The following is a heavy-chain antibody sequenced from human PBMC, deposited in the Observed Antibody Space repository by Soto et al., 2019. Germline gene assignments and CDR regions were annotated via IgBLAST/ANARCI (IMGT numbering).Heavy chain of an antibody. V-gene: IGHV1-46*02. CDR2: INPSGGST. Sequence: ASVKVSCKASGYTFNSYYMHWVRQAPGQGLEWMGIINPSGGSTSYAQKFQGRVTMTRDTSTSTVYMELSSLRSEDTAVYYCALSDFWSGYYTGSVRGNWFDPWGQGTLVTVSS. D-gene: IGHD3-3*01. J-gene: IGHJ5*02. CDR3: ALSDFWSGYYTGSVRGNWFDP. CDR1: GYTFNSYY.